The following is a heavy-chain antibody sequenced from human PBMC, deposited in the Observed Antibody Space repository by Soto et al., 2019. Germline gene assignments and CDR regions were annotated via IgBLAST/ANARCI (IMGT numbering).Heavy chain of an antibody. CDR2: INTYSGGT. Sequence: ASVKVSCKASGYSFTRYGIAWARQAPGQGLEWMGWINTYSGGTNYAQKFQGWVTLTTDTSISTAYMELSRLRSDDTAVYYCARVRSRVIVGATHYFDFWGQGTLVTVSS. V-gene: IGHV1-2*04. D-gene: IGHD1-26*01. J-gene: IGHJ4*02. CDR3: ARVRSRVIVGATHYFDF. CDR1: GYSFTRYG.